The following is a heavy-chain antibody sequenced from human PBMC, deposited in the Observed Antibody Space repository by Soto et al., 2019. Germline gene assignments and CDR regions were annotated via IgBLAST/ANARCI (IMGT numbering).Heavy chain of an antibody. V-gene: IGHV4-31*03. CDR2: IYYSGSN. D-gene: IGHD2-2*01. Sequence: SDTLSLTCTLSGRSIIGGCYYSSWLRQHPGKGLEWIGYIYYSGSNYYNPSLKSRVTISVDTSKNQFSLKLSSVTAADTAVYYCARWSQLLNNWFDPWGQGTLVTIS. CDR3: ARWSQLLNNWFDP. J-gene: IGHJ5*02. CDR1: GRSIIGGCYY.